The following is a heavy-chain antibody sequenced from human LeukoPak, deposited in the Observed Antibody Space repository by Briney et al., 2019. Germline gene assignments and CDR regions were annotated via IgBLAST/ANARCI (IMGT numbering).Heavy chain of an antibody. V-gene: IGHV1-2*02. D-gene: IGHD6-6*01. CDR2: INPNSGGT. CDR1: GYTFTGYY. CDR3: ARARRQLVPYFDS. J-gene: IGHJ4*02. Sequence: AAVPVSCKASGYTFTGYYMHWVRQAPGQGLEWMGWINPNSGGTNFAQKFQGRVAMTRDTSISTAYLELGSLRSDDTAVYFCARARRQLVPYFDSWGQGTLVTVSS.